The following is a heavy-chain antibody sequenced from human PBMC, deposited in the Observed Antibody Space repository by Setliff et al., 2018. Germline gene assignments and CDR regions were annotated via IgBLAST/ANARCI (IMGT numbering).Heavy chain of an antibody. CDR2: IKHDGSEK. CDR3: ARDHIYRGGSWYDYFDS. Sequence: PGGSLRLSCTSSGFTFSTYWMSWVRQAPGKGLEGVANIKHDGSEKNYVDSVKGRFTISRDNAENSLYLQMNSLRAEDTAVYYCARDHIYRGGSWYDYFDSWGQGTLVTVSS. CDR1: GFTFSTYW. J-gene: IGHJ4*02. V-gene: IGHV3-7*01. D-gene: IGHD2-15*01.